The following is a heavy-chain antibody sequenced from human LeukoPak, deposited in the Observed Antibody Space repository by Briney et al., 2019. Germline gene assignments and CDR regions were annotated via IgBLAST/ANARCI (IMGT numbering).Heavy chain of an antibody. J-gene: IGHJ3*02. CDR3: ARGTERYSGYERAFDI. CDR2: IIPIFGTA. D-gene: IGHD5-12*01. CDR1: GGTFSSYA. Sequence: ASVKVSCKASGGTFSSYAISWVRQAPGQGLEWMGGIIPIFGTANYAQKFQGRVTITADESTSTAYMELSSLRSEDTAVFYCARGTERYSGYERAFDIWGQGTMVTVSS. V-gene: IGHV1-69*13.